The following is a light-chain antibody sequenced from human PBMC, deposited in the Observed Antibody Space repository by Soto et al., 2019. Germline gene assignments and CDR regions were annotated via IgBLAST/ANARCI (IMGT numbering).Light chain of an antibody. V-gene: IGKV3-20*01. CDR3: QQYGRSPLT. J-gene: IGKJ3*01. CDR2: GAS. Sequence: ENVLTQSPGTLSLSPGERATLSCRASQSVSSSYLAWYQQKPGQAPRLLIYGASSRATGIPERFSGSGSVTDCTLTKSRLEPEDYAEYYCQQYGRSPLTFGPGTKVDIK. CDR1: QSVSSSY.